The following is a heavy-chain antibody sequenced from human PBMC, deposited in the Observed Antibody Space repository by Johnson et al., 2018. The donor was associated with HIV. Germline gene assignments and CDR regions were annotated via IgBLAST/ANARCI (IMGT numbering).Heavy chain of an antibody. V-gene: IGHV3-23*01. Sequence: VQLLESGGGLVQPGGSLRLSCAASGFTFSNYAMSWVRQAPGKGLEWVSAISGSGGSTYYADSVKGRFTISRDNAKNSLYLQMNSLRAEDTALYYCAREMAWEDAFDIWGQGTLLTVSS. D-gene: IGHD5-24*01. J-gene: IGHJ3*02. CDR1: GFTFSNYA. CDR3: AREMAWEDAFDI. CDR2: ISGSGGST.